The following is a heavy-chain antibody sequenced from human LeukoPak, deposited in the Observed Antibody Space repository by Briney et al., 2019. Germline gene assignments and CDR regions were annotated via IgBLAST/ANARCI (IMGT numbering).Heavy chain of an antibody. CDR2: IYYSGST. J-gene: IGHJ4*02. Sequence: SETLSLTCTVSGGSFSSNSYYWGWIRQPPGKGLEWIGSIYYSGSTHYNPSLKSRVTISVDTSKNQFSLKVSSVTAADTAVYYCARRSRTGFFDYWGQGTLVTVSS. D-gene: IGHD3-10*01. V-gene: IGHV4-39*01. CDR3: ARRSRTGFFDY. CDR1: GGSFSSNSYY.